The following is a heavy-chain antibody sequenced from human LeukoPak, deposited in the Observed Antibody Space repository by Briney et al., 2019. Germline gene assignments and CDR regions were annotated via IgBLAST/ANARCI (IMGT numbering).Heavy chain of an antibody. CDR1: GFTFSSYW. J-gene: IGHJ4*02. Sequence: GGSLRLSCAASGFTFSSYWMSWVRQAPGKGLGWVANIKEDGSEKYYVDSVKGRFTISRDNAKNSLYLQMNSLRAEDTAVYYCTSTRVAAAGADWGQGTLVTVSS. D-gene: IGHD6-13*01. CDR2: IKEDGSEK. CDR3: TSTRVAAAGAD. V-gene: IGHV3-7*01.